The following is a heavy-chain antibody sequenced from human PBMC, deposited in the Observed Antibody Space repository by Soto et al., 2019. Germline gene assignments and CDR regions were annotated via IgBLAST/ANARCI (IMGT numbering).Heavy chain of an antibody. V-gene: IGHV4-31*03. CDR3: ARVSGGDSECYFDF. CDR1: GVSISSGGYY. CDR2: LYYSGRT. D-gene: IGHD2-21*02. Sequence: SETLSLTYTVSGVSISSGGYYWSWIRQHPGKGMEWIGNLYYSGRTYYNPSLKSRVILCGDTAKHHISLTRGSVTAADSAMYYCARVSGGDSECYFDFWGQGALVTVSS. J-gene: IGHJ4*02.